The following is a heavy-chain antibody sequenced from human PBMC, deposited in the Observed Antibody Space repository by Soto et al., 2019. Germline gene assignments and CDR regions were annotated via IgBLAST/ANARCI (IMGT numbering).Heavy chain of an antibody. D-gene: IGHD6-19*01. CDR1: GGSSSSSSYY. Sequence: EPLSLTCTVSGGSSSSSSYYWGWIRQPPGKGLEWIGSIYYSGSTYYNPSLKSRVTISVDTSKNQFSLKLSSVTAADTAVYYCARHNKAVAGTRTYYFDYWGQGTLVTVSS. V-gene: IGHV4-39*01. CDR3: ARHNKAVAGTRTYYFDY. CDR2: IYYSGST. J-gene: IGHJ4*02.